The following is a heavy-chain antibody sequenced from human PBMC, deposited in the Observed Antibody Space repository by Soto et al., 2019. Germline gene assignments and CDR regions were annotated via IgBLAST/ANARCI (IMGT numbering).Heavy chain of an antibody. CDR1: GFTFSSYG. D-gene: IGHD1-26*01. J-gene: IGHJ4*02. CDR2: ISYDGSNK. CDR3: AKERGLWRGFDY. V-gene: IGHV3-30*18. Sequence: PGGSLRLSCAASGFTFSSYGMHWVRQAPGKGLEWVAVISYDGSNKYYADSVKGRFTISRDNSKNTLYLQMNSLRAEDTAVYYCAKERGLWRGFDYWGQGTLVTVSS.